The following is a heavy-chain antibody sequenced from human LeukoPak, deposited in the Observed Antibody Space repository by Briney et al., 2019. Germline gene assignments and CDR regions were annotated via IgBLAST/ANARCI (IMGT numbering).Heavy chain of an antibody. V-gene: IGHV3-11*06. J-gene: IGHJ4*02. CDR2: ISGRSNYT. CDR3: ARGAGYSIGHIDS. D-gene: IGHD3-22*01. CDR1: GFSFSDYY. Sequence: PGGSLRLSCAASGFSFSDYYMSWICQAPGKGLEWVSYISGRSNYTSYTSSVKGRFTISRDNAKNPLYVQMTNLRAEDTAVYYCARGAGYSIGHIDSWGQGTLVTVSS.